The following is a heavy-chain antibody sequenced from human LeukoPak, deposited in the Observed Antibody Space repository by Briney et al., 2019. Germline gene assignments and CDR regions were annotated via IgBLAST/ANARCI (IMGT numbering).Heavy chain of an antibody. CDR2: IKQDGSEK. CDR3: ARDCSSSNCYADY. D-gene: IGHD2-2*01. V-gene: IGHV3-7*01. J-gene: IGHJ4*02. CDR1: GLTFDDYA. Sequence: GRSLRLSCAASGLTFDDYAMHWVRQAPGKGLELVANIKQDGSEKYFADSVKGRFTISRDNGKNSVYLQMNSLRDEDTAVYYCARDCSSSNCYADYWGQGTLVTVSS.